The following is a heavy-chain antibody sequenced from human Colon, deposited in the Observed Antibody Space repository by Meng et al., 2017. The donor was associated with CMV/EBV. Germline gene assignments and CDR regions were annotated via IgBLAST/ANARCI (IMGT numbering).Heavy chain of an antibody. V-gene: IGHV3-11*01. J-gene: IGHJ5*02. CDR2: ISSSGRTI. CDR3: VRTPAAATGWFDP. CDR1: GFSFNDYS. D-gene: IGHD6-13*01. Sequence: APGFSFNDYSMSWIRQAPGKGLEWISYISSSGRTIYYADSVRGRFTISRDNARNSLFLQMNTLRADDTAVYYCVRTPAAATGWFDPWGQGTLVTVSS.